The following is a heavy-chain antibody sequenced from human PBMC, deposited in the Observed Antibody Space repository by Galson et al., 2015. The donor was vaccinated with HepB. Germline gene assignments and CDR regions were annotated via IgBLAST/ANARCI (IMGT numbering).Heavy chain of an antibody. CDR2: ISYTGSYI. V-gene: IGHV3-30-3*01. D-gene: IGHD4-17*01. J-gene: IGHJ2*01. CDR3: VRPRGAGAGDYQNWHFDL. CDR1: GFSFNKFP. Sequence: SLRLSCAASGFSFNKFPMHWVRQAPGKGLEWVAVISYTGSYIAYAEFGRGRFTIFRDNSKNALYLQMNSLRVEDTALYYCVRPRGAGAGDYQNWHFDLWGRGTLVTVSS.